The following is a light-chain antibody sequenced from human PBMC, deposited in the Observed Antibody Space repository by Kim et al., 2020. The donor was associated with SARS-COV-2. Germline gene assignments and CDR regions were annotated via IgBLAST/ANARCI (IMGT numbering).Light chain of an antibody. J-gene: IGLJ2*01. V-gene: IGLV3-21*04. CDR2: NDG. CDR3: HVWDTSSDHGV. CDR1: NIGGKN. Sequence: SYELTQPPSVSVAPGQTASVTCGGNNIGGKNVHWYQQKPDQAPEVVIYNDGDRPSGIPERFSGSNSGNTATLTISRVEAGDEADYYCHVWDTSSDHGVFGGGTQLTVL.